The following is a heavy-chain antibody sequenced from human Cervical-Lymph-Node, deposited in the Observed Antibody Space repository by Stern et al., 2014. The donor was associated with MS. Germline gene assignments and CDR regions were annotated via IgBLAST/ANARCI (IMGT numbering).Heavy chain of an antibody. V-gene: IGHV1-69*01. J-gene: IGHJ4*02. CDR2: ISPLFSTT. D-gene: IGHD6-13*01. CDR1: GGTFSSIE. Sequence: DQLVESGAEVKQPGSSMKVSCKASGGTFSSIEISWVRQAPGQGLEWLGGISPLFSTTNYAQQVQGRVTIVADESTNTVNMELSRLRSEDTAVYYCVRDQGGIAASWGQGTLVTVSS. CDR3: VRDQGGIAAS.